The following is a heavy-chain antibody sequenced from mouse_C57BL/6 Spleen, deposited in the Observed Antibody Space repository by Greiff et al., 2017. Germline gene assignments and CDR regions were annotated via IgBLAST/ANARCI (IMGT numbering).Heavy chain of an antibody. V-gene: IGHV1-5*01. CDR1: GYTFTSSW. J-gene: IGHJ2*01. Sequence: EVKLQESGTVLARPGASVKMSCKTSGYTFTSSWMHWVKQRPGQGLDWIGAIYPGNSDTSYNQKFKGKAKLTAVTSASTAYMELSSMTKEDAAVYYCTAGGSSYNFDYWGQGTTLTVSS. CDR3: TAGGSSYNFDY. CDR2: IYPGNSDT. D-gene: IGHD1-1*01.